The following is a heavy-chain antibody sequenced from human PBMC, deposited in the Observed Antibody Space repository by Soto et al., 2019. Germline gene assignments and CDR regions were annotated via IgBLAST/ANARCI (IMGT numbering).Heavy chain of an antibody. Sequence: PSETLSRTCAVSGDSITSVGYSWSWIRQPPGKALEWIGYIYHTGTTYYTAALKSRVTISLDRSKNQISLSLNSVTAADTAVYSCAATVFGEYSHYALDVWGQGTTVTVSS. CDR2: IYHTGTT. V-gene: IGHV4-30-2*01. D-gene: IGHD3-3*01. J-gene: IGHJ6*02. CDR3: AATVFGEYSHYALDV. CDR1: GDSITSVGYS.